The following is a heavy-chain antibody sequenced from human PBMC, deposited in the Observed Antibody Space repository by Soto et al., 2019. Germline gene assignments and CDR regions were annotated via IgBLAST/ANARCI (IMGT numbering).Heavy chain of an antibody. D-gene: IGHD3-10*01. V-gene: IGHV1-69*01. J-gene: IGHJ4*02. CDR3: ARDRDDYGSGNYYNRIDF. CDR1: GGIFSTYA. CDR2: IIPIFVTP. Sequence: QVQLVQSGAEVKKPGSSVKVSCKASGGIFSTYAISWLRQAPGQGLEWMGGIIPIFVTPNYAQRFQGRGTITADESTTTSYMELSRLKSEDTAVYYCARDRDDYGSGNYYNRIDFWGQGTLVTVSS.